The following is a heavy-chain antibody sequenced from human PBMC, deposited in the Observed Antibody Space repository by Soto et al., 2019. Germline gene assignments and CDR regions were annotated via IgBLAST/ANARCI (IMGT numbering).Heavy chain of an antibody. CDR3: ARSHYDGSGSTYSWFDP. D-gene: IGHD3-10*01. Sequence: QVQLQESGPGLVKPSETLSLTCTVSGGSISSYYWSWIRQPPGKGLEWIGYIYYSGSTNYNPSLKSRVTISVDTSKNQFSLKLSSVTAADTAVYYCARSHYDGSGSTYSWFDPWGQGTLGTVSS. CDR1: GGSISSYY. V-gene: IGHV4-59*08. J-gene: IGHJ5*02. CDR2: IYYSGST.